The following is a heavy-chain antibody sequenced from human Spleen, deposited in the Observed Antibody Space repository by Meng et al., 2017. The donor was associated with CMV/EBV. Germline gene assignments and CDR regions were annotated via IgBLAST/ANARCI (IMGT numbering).Heavy chain of an antibody. CDR2: IYYTGDT. CDR1: GGSVSSVADY. Sequence: CTVAGGSVSSVADYWSWIRQPPGKGLEGVGCIYYTGDTDYNPSLNSRVTISIDTSKNQFSLNLTSVTAAGTAVYYCAGDRSYGVFDFWGQGTLVTVSS. J-gene: IGHJ4*02. CDR3: AGDRSYGVFDF. D-gene: IGHD5-18*01. V-gene: IGHV4-61*08.